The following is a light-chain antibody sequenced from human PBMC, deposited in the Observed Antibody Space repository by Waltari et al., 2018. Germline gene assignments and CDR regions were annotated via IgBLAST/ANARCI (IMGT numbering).Light chain of an antibody. V-gene: IGLV2-11*01. CDR2: NVY. J-gene: IGLJ1*01. Sequence: QSALTQPRSVSGSLGQSVTISCAGSSDDVGGFNDVSWYHQYPGKAPKLIMYNVYRRPSGVPLRFSGSKSGNTASLTVSGLQAEDEADYYCCSYSTTYPEVFGSGTKVTVV. CDR1: SDDVGGFND. CDR3: CSYSTTYPEV.